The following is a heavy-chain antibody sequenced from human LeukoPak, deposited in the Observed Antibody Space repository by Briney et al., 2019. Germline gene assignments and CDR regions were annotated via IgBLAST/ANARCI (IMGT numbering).Heavy chain of an antibody. CDR2: IYPGDSDT. J-gene: IGHJ4*02. V-gene: IGHV5-51*01. D-gene: IGHD3-22*01. Sequence: PGESLKISCKGSGYSFTTYWIGWVRQMPGKGLEWMGIIYPGDSDTRYSPSFQGQVTVSVDKSISTAYLQWSSLKASDTAVYYCARLYDSSAYPFDYWGQGTLVTVSS. CDR3: ARLYDSSAYPFDY. CDR1: GYSFTTYW.